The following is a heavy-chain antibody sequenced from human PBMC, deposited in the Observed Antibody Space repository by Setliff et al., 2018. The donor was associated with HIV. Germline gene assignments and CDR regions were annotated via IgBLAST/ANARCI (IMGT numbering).Heavy chain of an antibody. CDR1: GITFSSYW. CDR3: ARDSGTVVGATGPGY. Sequence: PGGSLRLSCVASGITFSSYWMSWVRQAPGKGLEWVANIKQDGSERSYVDSVKGRFTISRDNAKNSLYLQMDSLRGEDTAVYYCARDSGTVVGATGPGYWGQGALVTVSS. D-gene: IGHD1-26*01. J-gene: IGHJ4*02. CDR2: IKQDGSER. V-gene: IGHV3-7*03.